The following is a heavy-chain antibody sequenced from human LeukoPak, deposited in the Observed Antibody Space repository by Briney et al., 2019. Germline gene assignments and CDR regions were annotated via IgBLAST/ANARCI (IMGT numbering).Heavy chain of an antibody. V-gene: IGHV4-38-2*02. D-gene: IGHD7-27*01. J-gene: IGHJ4*02. CDR2: IYHSGST. CDR1: GYSISSGYY. Sequence: SETLSLTCTVSGYSISSGYYWGWIRQPPGKGLEWIGSIYHSGSTYYNPSLKSRVTISVDTSKNQFSLKLSSVTAADTAVYYCARGRRNWGLFDYWGQGTPVTVSS. CDR3: ARGRRNWGLFDY.